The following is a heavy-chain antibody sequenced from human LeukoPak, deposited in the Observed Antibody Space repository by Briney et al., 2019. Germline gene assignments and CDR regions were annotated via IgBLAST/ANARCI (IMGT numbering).Heavy chain of an antibody. V-gene: IGHV3-30*14. CDR3: ARDSPTMVRGDRTATTDY. CDR2: ISYDGSNK. Sequence: PGGSLRLSCAASGFTFSSYAMHWVRQAPGKGLEWVAVISYDGSNKYYADSVKGRFTISRDISKNTLYLQMNSLRAEDTAVYYCARDSPTMVRGDRTATTDYWGQGTLVTVSS. J-gene: IGHJ4*02. D-gene: IGHD3-10*01. CDR1: GFTFSSYA.